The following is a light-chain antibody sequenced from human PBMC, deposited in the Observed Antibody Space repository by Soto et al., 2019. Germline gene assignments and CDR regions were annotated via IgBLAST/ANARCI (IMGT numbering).Light chain of an antibody. V-gene: IGKV3D-15*01. J-gene: IGKJ4*01. CDR1: QSVSSN. CDR2: DIS. Sequence: ETVMTQSPATLSVSPGERATLSCRASQSVSSNLARYQQKPGQPPRLLIYDISTRATGIPTRFSGSGSGTEFTLTISSLQSEDFAVYYCQQYNSWPLTFGGGTKVDIK. CDR3: QQYNSWPLT.